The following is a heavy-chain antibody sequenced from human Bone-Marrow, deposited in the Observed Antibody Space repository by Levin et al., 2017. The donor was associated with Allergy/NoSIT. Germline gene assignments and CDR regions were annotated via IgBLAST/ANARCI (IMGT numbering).Heavy chain of an antibody. CDR1: GFTFSNAW. J-gene: IGHJ3*02. V-gene: IGHV3-15*01. D-gene: IGHD2-21*01. Sequence: GESLKISCAASGFTFSNAWMSWVRQAPGKGLEWVGRIKSKTDSGTTDYAAPVKDRFSISRDDSNATMYLQMNGLKPEDTAMYYCTTDYCDDRCYGGAFDIWGQGTMVTVSS. CDR3: TTDYCDDRCYGGAFDI. CDR2: IKSKTDSGTT.